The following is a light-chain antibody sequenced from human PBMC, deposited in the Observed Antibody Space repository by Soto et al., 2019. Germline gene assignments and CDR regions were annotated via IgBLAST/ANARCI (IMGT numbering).Light chain of an antibody. CDR3: QQRDTWPYT. CDR1: QSVSSY. J-gene: IGKJ2*01. V-gene: IGKV3-11*01. CDR2: DAS. Sequence: EIVLTQSPATLSLSPGERATLSCRASQSVSSYLAWYQQKPGQAPRLLIYDASNRATGIPARFSGSGSGTDFTLTISSLEPEDSAVYYCQQRDTWPYTFGQGTTLEIK.